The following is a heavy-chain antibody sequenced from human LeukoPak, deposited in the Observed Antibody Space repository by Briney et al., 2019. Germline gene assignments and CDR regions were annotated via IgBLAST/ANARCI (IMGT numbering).Heavy chain of an antibody. CDR2: INHSGST. D-gene: IGHD5-18*01. CDR3: ARGLGSYGYWYFQH. CDR1: GGSFSGYY. Sequence: SETLSLTCAVYGGSFSGYYWSWIRQPPGKGLEWIGEINHSGSTNYNPSLKSRVTISVDTSKNQFSLKLSSVTAADTAVYYCARGLGSYGYWYFQHWGQGTLATVSS. V-gene: IGHV4-34*01. J-gene: IGHJ1*01.